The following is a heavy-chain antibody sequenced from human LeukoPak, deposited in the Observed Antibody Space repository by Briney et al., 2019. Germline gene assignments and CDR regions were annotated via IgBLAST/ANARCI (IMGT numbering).Heavy chain of an antibody. CDR2: ISGSGYTT. V-gene: IGHV3-23*01. D-gene: IGHD1-20*01. Sequence: GGSLRLSCAASGFTFSSYAMSWVRQAPGKGLEWVSSISGSGYTTYYLDSVKGRFTTSRDNSKNTLYLQMNNLRAEDTALYYCAKDASNWKYYFDCWGQGTLVTVSS. CDR1: GFTFSSYA. J-gene: IGHJ4*02. CDR3: AKDASNWKYYFDC.